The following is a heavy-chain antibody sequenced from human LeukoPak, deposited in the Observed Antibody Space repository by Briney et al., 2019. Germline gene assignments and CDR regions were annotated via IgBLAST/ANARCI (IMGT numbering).Heavy chain of an antibody. CDR3: ARALKAVAAAVPDC. CDR2: INPGGGDA. J-gene: IGHJ4*02. D-gene: IGHD6-13*01. CDR1: GYTFTNYY. V-gene: IGHV1-46*01. Sequence: GASVKVSCKASGYTFTNYYMHWVRQAPGQGLQWMGIINPGGGDASYAQSFQGRVTMTRDTSTGTVYMDLSSLRSEDTAVYYCARALKAVAAAVPDCWGQGTLVTVSS.